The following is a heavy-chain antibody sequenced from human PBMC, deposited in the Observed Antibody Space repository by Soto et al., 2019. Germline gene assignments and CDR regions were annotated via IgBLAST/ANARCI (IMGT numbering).Heavy chain of an antibody. D-gene: IGHD2-8*02. CDR3: AKDLVY. Sequence: PGGSLRLSCADSEFTLSSYGMHWVRQAPGKGLEWVAVISYDGSNKYYADSVKGRFTISRDNSKNTLYLQMNSLRAEDTAVYYCAKDLVYWGQGTRVTVSS. V-gene: IGHV3-30*18. CDR2: ISYDGSNK. CDR1: EFTLSSYG. J-gene: IGHJ4*02.